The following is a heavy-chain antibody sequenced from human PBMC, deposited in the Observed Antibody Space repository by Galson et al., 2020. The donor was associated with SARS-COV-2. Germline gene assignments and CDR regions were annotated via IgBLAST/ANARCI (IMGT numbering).Heavy chain of an antibody. V-gene: IGHV3-9*01. CDR2: TSRNSSNM. Sequence: GRSLRLSYAASELNFDDHAMHWVRQAPGKGLEWVSGTSRNSSNMGYSDSVKGRYTVSRDNAKHSLFLQMDSLRPDDTALYYCAKGRGPYYYASGVNFWGQGTLGTGSS. CDR3: AKGRGPYYYASGVNF. D-gene: IGHD3-10*01. CDR1: ELNFDDHA. J-gene: IGHJ4*02.